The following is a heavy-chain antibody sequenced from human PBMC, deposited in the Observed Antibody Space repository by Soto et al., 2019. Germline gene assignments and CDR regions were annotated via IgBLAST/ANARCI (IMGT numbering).Heavy chain of an antibody. CDR1: GFTFSSYW. D-gene: IGHD3-10*01. CDR3: ARDSLNYYGSGRRYYYYYMDV. V-gene: IGHV3-74*01. J-gene: IGHJ6*03. Sequence: HPGGSLRLSCAASGFTFSSYWMHWVRQAPGKGLVWVSRINSDGSSTSYADSVKGRFTISRDNAKNTLYLQMNSLRAEDTAVYYCARDSLNYYGSGRRYYYYYMDVWGKGTTVTVSS. CDR2: INSDGSST.